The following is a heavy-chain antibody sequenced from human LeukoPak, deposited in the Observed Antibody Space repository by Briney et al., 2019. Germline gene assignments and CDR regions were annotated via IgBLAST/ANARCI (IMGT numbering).Heavy chain of an antibody. Sequence: ASVKVSCKASGYTFTSYDINWVRQAPGQGLEWMGIINPSGGSTSYAQKFQGRVTMTRDTSTSTVYMELSSLRSEDTAVYYCARGYYYDSSGYYYLGDYWGQGTLVTVSS. J-gene: IGHJ4*02. CDR2: INPSGGST. V-gene: IGHV1-46*01. CDR3: ARGYYYDSSGYYYLGDY. CDR1: GYTFTSYD. D-gene: IGHD3-22*01.